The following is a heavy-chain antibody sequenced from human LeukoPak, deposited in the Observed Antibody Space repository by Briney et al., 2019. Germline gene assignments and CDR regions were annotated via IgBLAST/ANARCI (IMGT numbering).Heavy chain of an antibody. CDR1: GGSISSYY. CDR3: ARGHSGYDTPDY. V-gene: IGHV4-59*01. J-gene: IGHJ4*02. CDR2: IYYSGST. Sequence: PSETLSLTCTVSGGSISSYYWSWIRQPPGKGLEWIGYIYYSGSTNYNPSLKSRVTISVDTSKNQFSLKLSSVTAADTAVHYCARGHSGYDTPDYWGQGTLVTVSS. D-gene: IGHD5-12*01.